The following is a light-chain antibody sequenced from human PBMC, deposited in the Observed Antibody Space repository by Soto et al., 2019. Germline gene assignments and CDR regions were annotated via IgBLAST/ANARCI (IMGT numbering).Light chain of an antibody. CDR2: EVS. J-gene: IGLJ2*01. CDR3: SSSAGTKNMV. CDR1: PSDVGASNY. V-gene: IGLV2-8*01. Sequence: QSVLTQPASVSGSPGQSITISCTGTPSDVGASNYVSWYQQQPGKAPKLMISEVSKRPSGVPDRFAGSKSGNTASLTVSGLQAEDEADYYCSSSAGTKNMVFGAGTKVTVL.